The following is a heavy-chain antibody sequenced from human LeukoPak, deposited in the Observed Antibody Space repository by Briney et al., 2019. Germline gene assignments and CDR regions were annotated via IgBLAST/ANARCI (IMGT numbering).Heavy chain of an antibody. D-gene: IGHD3-16*01. CDR2: ISYDGSNK. V-gene: IGHV3-30*18. J-gene: IGHJ6*02. CDR1: GFTFSSYG. Sequence: GRSLRLSCAASGFTFSSYGMHWVRQAPGKGLEWVAVISYDGSNKYYADSVKGRFTISRDNSKNTLYLQMNSLRAEDTAVYYCAKDSRGDYGMDVWGQGTTVTVSS. CDR3: AKDSRGDYGMDV.